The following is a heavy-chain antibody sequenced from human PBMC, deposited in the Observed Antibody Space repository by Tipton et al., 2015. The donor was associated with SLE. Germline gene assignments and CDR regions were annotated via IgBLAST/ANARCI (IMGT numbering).Heavy chain of an antibody. D-gene: IGHD3-10*01. Sequence: TLSLTCAVYGGSFSGYYWSWIRQPPGKGLEWIGEINHSGGTNYNPSLKSRVTISVDTSKNQFSLKLSSVTAADTAVYYCARAIRGGDAFDIWGQGTMVTVSS. CDR3: ARAIRGGDAFDI. CDR2: INHSGGT. V-gene: IGHV4-34*01. CDR1: GGSFSGYY. J-gene: IGHJ3*02.